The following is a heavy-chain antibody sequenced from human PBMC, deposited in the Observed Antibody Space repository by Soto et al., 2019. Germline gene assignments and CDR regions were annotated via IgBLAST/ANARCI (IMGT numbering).Heavy chain of an antibody. D-gene: IGHD1-7*01. J-gene: IGHJ6*02. Sequence: GASVKVSCKVSGYTLTELSMHWVRQAPGKGLEWMGGFDPEDGETIYAQKFQGRVTMTEDTSTDTAYMELSSLRSEDTAVYYCATDQRYNWNYGSYYYYGMDVWGQGTTVTVSS. CDR3: ATDQRYNWNYGSYYYYGMDV. V-gene: IGHV1-24*01. CDR1: GYTLTELS. CDR2: FDPEDGET.